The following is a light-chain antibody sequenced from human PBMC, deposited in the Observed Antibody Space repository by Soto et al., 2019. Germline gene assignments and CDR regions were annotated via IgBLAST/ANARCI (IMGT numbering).Light chain of an antibody. V-gene: IGKV3-20*01. CDR3: QQYSISST. CDR2: NSS. Sequence: EVVLTQSPCTLSLSRGERATLSWGASQTIDSMYLAWYQQTPGQAPRLLIYNSSSRATGIPDRFSGNGSGTDFTLTINRLEPEDFAVDFCQQYSISSTFGQGTKVDIK. J-gene: IGKJ1*01. CDR1: QTIDSMY.